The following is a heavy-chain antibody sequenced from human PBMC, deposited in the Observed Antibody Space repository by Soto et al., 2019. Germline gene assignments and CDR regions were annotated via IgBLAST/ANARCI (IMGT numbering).Heavy chain of an antibody. Sequence: SVKVSCKASGGTFSSYAISWVRQAPGQGLEWMGGIIPIFGTANYAQKFQGRVTITADESTSTAYMELSSLRSEDTAVYYCARKAQSYERVFMTTVTTLYYYYYGMDVWGQGTTVTV. CDR2: IIPIFGTA. V-gene: IGHV1-69*13. CDR3: ARKAQSYERVFMTTVTTLYYYYYGMDV. J-gene: IGHJ6*02. CDR1: GGTFSSYA. D-gene: IGHD4-17*01.